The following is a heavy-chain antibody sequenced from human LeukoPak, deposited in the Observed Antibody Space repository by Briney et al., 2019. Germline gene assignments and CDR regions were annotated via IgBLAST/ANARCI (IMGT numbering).Heavy chain of an antibody. CDR2: IYTSGST. V-gene: IGHV4-61*02. CDR3: AKNGDRGAYCTGGTCYPYFYYYMDV. D-gene: IGHD2-15*01. J-gene: IGHJ6*03. CDR1: GGSISSGSYY. Sequence: SETLSLTCTVSGGSISSGSYYWSWIRQPAGKGLEWIGRIYTSGSTNYNPSLKSRVTISIDTSKNQFSLKLSSVIAADTAIYYCAKNGDRGAYCTGGTCYPYFYYYMDVWGKGTTVTI.